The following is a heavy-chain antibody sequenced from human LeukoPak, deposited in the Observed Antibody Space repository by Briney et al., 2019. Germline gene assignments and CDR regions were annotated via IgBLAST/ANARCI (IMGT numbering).Heavy chain of an antibody. CDR3: ATVPRYYYDSSGYAFDI. Sequence: ASVKVSCKVSGYTFTDYYMHWVQQAPGKGLEWMGLVDPEDGETIYAEKFQGRVTITADTSTDIAYMELSSLRSEDTAVYYCATVPRYYYDSSGYAFDIWGQGTMVTVSS. J-gene: IGHJ3*02. CDR1: GYTFTDYY. D-gene: IGHD3-22*01. V-gene: IGHV1-69-2*01. CDR2: VDPEDGET.